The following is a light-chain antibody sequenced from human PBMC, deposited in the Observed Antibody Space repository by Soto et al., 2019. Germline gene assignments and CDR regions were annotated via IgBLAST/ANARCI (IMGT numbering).Light chain of an antibody. CDR1: QSIPNW. V-gene: IGKV1-5*01. Sequence: DIQMTQSPSTLSAFEGDRGTITFRASQSIPNWVAWYQQKPGKAPKLLIYDASNLESGVPSRFSGGGSGTDFTLTVSSLQPDDFATYYCQQYNNYSPTFGQGTKVEV. J-gene: IGKJ1*01. CDR3: QQYNNYSPT. CDR2: DAS.